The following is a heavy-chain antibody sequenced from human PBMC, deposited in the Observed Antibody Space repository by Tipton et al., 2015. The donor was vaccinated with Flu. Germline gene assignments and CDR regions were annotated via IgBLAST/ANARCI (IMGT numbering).Heavy chain of an antibody. J-gene: IGHJ4*02. CDR3: AKGLWGTFRPFDY. CDR1: GFTFSSYA. CDR2: ITGSGGTT. V-gene: IGHV3-23*01. D-gene: IGHD3-16*02. Sequence: TASGFTFSSYAMSWVRQAPGKGLEWVSAITGSGGTTYYADSVKGRFTISRDNSKNTLYLQMNSLRAEDTAVYYCAKGLWGTFRPFDYWGQGTLVTVSS.